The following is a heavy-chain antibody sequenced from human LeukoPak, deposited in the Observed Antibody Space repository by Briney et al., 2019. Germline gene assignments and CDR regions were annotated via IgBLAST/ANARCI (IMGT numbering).Heavy chain of an antibody. CDR3: AKGIQVWPRGIDY. V-gene: IGHV3-23*01. Sequence: GGSLRLSCAAPGFTFSSYGMSWVRQAPGKGLEWVSAISGSGGSTYYADSVKGRCTISRDNSKNTLYLQMNSLRAEDTAVYYCAKGIQVWPRGIDYWGQGTLVTVSS. J-gene: IGHJ4*02. D-gene: IGHD5-18*01. CDR1: GFTFSSYG. CDR2: ISGSGGST.